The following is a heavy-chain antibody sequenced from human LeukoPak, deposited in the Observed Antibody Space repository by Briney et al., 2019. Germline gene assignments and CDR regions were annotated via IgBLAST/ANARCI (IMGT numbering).Heavy chain of an antibody. J-gene: IGHJ6*02. D-gene: IGHD3-9*01. CDR3: ARDGLDRYYYGMDV. CDR1: GGSISSYY. CDR2: IYYSGST. V-gene: IGHV4-59*01. Sequence: SETLSLTCTVSGGSISSYYWSWIRQPPGKGLEWIGYIYYSGSTNYNPSLKSRVTISVDTSKNQFSLKLSSVTAADTAVYCCARDGLDRYYYGMDVWGQGTTVTVSS.